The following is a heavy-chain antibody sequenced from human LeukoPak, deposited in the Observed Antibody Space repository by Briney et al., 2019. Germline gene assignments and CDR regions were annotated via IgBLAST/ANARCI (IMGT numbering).Heavy chain of an antibody. J-gene: IGHJ4*02. CDR2: ISSSSSTI. D-gene: IGHD6-13*01. CDR1: GFTFSSYS. Sequence: GGSLRLSCAASGFTFSSYSMNWVRQAPGKGLEWVSYISSSSSTIYYADSVKGRFTISRDNAKNSLYLQMNSLRAEDTAVYYCARGLGPALKQQLFDYWGQGTLVTVSS. CDR3: ARGLGPALKQQLFDY. V-gene: IGHV3-48*04.